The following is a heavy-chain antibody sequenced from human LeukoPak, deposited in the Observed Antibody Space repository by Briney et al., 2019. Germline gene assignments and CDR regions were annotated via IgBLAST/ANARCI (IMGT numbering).Heavy chain of an antibody. CDR3: ARHAPGYFDY. Sequence: SETLSLTCTASGGSISSNYWSWIRQPPGKGLEWIGSIYYTGSNTYNPSLKSRVTVSVDTSKNQFSLKLSSVTAADTAVYYCARHAPGYFDYWGQGALVTVSS. D-gene: IGHD3-10*01. CDR2: IYYTGSN. J-gene: IGHJ4*02. CDR1: GGSISSNY. V-gene: IGHV4-59*08.